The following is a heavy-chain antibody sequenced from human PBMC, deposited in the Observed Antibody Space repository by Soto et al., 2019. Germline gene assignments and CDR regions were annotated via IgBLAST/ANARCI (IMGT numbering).Heavy chain of an antibody. D-gene: IGHD6-6*01. CDR3: ARDRGSIAARPKNCIDP. Sequence: SETLSLTCAVSGGSISSSNWWSWVRQPPGKGLEWIGEIYHSGSTNYNPSLKSRVTISVDKSKNQFSLKLSSVTAADTAVYYCARDRGSIAARPKNCIDPWGQGTLVTVS. CDR1: GGSISSSNW. J-gene: IGHJ5*02. V-gene: IGHV4-4*02. CDR2: IYHSGST.